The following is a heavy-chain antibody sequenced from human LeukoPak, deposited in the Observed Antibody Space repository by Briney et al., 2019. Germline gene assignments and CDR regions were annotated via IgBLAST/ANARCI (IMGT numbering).Heavy chain of an antibody. CDR2: INPNSGGT. J-gene: IGHJ5*02. Sequence: ASVKVSCKTSGYTFVANYLHWVRQAPGQGLEWMGRINPNSGGTKYAQKFQGRVTMTSDSSIDTAYMELDSLRSDDTAAYYCARDFPVGGPWGQGTLVTVSS. D-gene: IGHD3-16*01. CDR1: GYTFVANY. CDR3: ARDFPVGGP. V-gene: IGHV1-2*06.